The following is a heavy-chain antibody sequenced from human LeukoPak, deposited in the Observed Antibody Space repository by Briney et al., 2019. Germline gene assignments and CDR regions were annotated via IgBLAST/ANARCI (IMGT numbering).Heavy chain of an antibody. CDR1: GFTFSSYA. D-gene: IGHD3-22*01. J-gene: IGHJ3*02. CDR2: ISGSGGST. CDR3: ANPYDSSGYYYVWHAFDI. Sequence: GGSLRLSCAASGFTFSSYAMSWVRQAPGKGLEWVSAISGSGGSTYYADSVKGRFTISRDNSKNTLYLQMNSLGAEDTAVYYCANPYDSSGYYYVWHAFDIWGQGTMVTVSS. V-gene: IGHV3-23*01.